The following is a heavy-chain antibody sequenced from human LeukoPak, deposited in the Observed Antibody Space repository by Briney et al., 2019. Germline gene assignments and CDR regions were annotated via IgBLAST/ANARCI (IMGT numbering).Heavy chain of an antibody. D-gene: IGHD6-19*01. J-gene: IGHJ4*02. Sequence: GESLKISCKGSGYSFTSYWIGWARQLPGKGLEWMGIIYPGDSDTRYSPSFQGQVTISADKSISTAYLQWSSLKASDTAMYYCARPSSGWYEAFDYWGQGTLVTVSS. CDR1: GYSFTSYW. CDR3: ARPSSGWYEAFDY. CDR2: IYPGDSDT. V-gene: IGHV5-51*01.